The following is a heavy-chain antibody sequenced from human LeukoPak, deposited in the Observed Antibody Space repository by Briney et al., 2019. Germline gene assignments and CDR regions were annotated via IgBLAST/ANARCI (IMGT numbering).Heavy chain of an antibody. Sequence: GASVKVSCKASGYTFTGYYMHWVRQAHGQGLEWMGWINPNSGGTNYAQKFQGRVTMTRDTSISTAYMELSRLRSDDTAVYYCARETLPIYCSSTSCYHNWFDPWGQGTLVTVSS. CDR3: ARETLPIYCSSTSCYHNWFDP. CDR2: INPNSGGT. V-gene: IGHV1-2*02. J-gene: IGHJ5*02. CDR1: GYTFTGYY. D-gene: IGHD2-2*01.